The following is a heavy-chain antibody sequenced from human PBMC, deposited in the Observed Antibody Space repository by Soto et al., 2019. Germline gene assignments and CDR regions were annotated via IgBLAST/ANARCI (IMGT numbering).Heavy chain of an antibody. J-gene: IGHJ6*02. Sequence: SETLSLTCNVSGGSISSGDYYWTWIRQSPGKGLEWIGYIYYTGSTFYSPSLKSRVTINPDTSKNQFSLQLNSVTPEDTAVYYCALVRGVIDTHGEYYYYGMDVWGQGTTVTVSS. D-gene: IGHD3-10*01. CDR2: IYYTGST. V-gene: IGHV4-30-4*01. CDR1: GGSISSGDYY. CDR3: ALVRGVIDTHGEYYYYGMDV.